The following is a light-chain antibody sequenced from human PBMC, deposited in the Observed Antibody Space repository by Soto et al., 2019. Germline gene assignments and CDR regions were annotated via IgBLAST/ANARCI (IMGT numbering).Light chain of an antibody. CDR2: DAS. CDR1: QSVSSY. V-gene: IGKV3-11*01. CDR3: QQRSIWIT. J-gene: IGKJ5*01. Sequence: EIGFTHSPATLSLSPGERATLSCRASQSVSSYLAWYQQKPGQAPRLLIYDASNRVSGIPARFSGSGFGTDFTLSFSSLEPEDFAVYYCQQRSIWITFDQGTRLEIK.